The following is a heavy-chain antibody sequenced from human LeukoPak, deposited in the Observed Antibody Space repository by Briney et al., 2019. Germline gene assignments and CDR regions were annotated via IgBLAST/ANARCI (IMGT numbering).Heavy chain of an antibody. D-gene: IGHD5-24*01. V-gene: IGHV3-43*02. Sequence: PGGSLRISCAASGFMFDDYAMHWVRQVPGRGLEWVSLISGDGVSSFYADSVKGRFTISRDNNNSSLSLQMRRLTTEDTAFYYCVREQFSHTSNYFDNWGQGILATVSS. CDR3: VREQFSHTSNYFDN. J-gene: IGHJ4*02. CDR1: GFMFDDYA. CDR2: ISGDGVSS.